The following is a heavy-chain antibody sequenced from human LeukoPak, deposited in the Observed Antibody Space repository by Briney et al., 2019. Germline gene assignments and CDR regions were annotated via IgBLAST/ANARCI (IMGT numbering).Heavy chain of an antibody. D-gene: IGHD6-13*01. CDR3: ARAGGSWNSDYYGMDV. Sequence: PGGSLRLSCAASGFTFSSYWMSWVRQAPGKGLEWVANIKQEGSERYYVDSVMGRFTISRDNAKNSLYLQMNSLRAEDTAVYYCARAGGSWNSDYYGMDVWGQGTTVTVSS. J-gene: IGHJ6*02. V-gene: IGHV3-7*01. CDR2: IKQEGSER. CDR1: GFTFSSYW.